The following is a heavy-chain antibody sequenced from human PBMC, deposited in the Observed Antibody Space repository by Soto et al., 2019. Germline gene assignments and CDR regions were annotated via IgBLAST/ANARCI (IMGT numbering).Heavy chain of an antibody. D-gene: IGHD3-10*01. CDR2: INSDGSST. V-gene: IGHV3-74*01. CDR3: ARDLYYYGSGSYLDFQH. CDR1: GFTFSSYW. J-gene: IGHJ1*01. Sequence: GGSLRLSCAASGFTFSSYWMHWVRQAPGKGLVWVSRINSDGSSTSYADSVKGRFTISRDNAKNTLYLQMNSLRAEDTAVYYRARDLYYYGSGSYLDFQHWGQGTLVTVXS.